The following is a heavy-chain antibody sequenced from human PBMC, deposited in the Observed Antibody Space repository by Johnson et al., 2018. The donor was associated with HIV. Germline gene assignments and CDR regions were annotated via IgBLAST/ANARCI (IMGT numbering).Heavy chain of an antibody. J-gene: IGHJ3*02. Sequence: QVQLVESGGGVVQPGRSLRLSCAASGFTFSSYAMHWVRQAPGKGLEWVAVISYDGSNKYYADSVKGRFTISRDNSKNTLYLQMNSLRAGDTAVYYCARVGYHDAFDIWGQGTMVTVSS. CDR1: GFTFSSYA. V-gene: IGHV3-30*04. CDR2: ISYDGSNK. D-gene: IGHD3-16*02. CDR3: ARVGYHDAFDI.